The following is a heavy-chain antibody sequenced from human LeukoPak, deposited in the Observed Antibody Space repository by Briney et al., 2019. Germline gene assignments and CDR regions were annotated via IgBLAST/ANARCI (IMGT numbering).Heavy chain of an antibody. Sequence: GGSLRLSCAASGFTFSSNIMIWVRQAPWKGLEWVSSIPASGGSTYYADSVKGRFTISRGNSKNSLYLQMNSLRAEDTAVYYCAKESSGGWYFDYWGQGTLVTVSS. J-gene: IGHJ4*02. CDR1: GFTFSSNI. CDR2: IPASGGST. D-gene: IGHD6-19*01. CDR3: AKESSGGWYFDY. V-gene: IGHV3-23*01.